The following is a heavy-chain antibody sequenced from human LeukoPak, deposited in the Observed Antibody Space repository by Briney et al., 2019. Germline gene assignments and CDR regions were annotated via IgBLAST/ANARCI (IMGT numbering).Heavy chain of an antibody. V-gene: IGHV4-34*01. Sequence: RSETLSLTCAVYGGSFSGYYWSWIRQPPGKGLEWIGEINHSGSTNYNPSLKSRVTISVDTSKNQFSLKLSAVTAADTAVYYCARVGSGSYLNYYYYMDVWGKGTTVTVSS. D-gene: IGHD1-26*01. J-gene: IGHJ6*03. CDR2: INHSGST. CDR1: GGSFSGYY. CDR3: ARVGSGSYLNYYYYMDV.